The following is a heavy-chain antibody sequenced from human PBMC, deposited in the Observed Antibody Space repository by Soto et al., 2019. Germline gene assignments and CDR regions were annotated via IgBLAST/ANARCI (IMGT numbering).Heavy chain of an antibody. Sequence: GGSLRLSCAASGFSFSSYAMSWVRQDPGKGLEWVSAISGRGGSTYYADSVKGRFTISRDNSKNPLYLQMNSLRAEDTAVYYCSKGREIVEGPDDRYNYWGQGTLVTVSS. V-gene: IGHV3-23*01. CDR1: GFSFSSYA. D-gene: IGHD2-15*01. CDR2: ISGRGGST. J-gene: IGHJ4*02. CDR3: SKGREIVEGPDDRYNY.